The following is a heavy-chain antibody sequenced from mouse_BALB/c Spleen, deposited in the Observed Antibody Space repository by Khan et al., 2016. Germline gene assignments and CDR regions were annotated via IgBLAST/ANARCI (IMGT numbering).Heavy chain of an antibody. CDR3: ARMGTEDYFDY. V-gene: IGHV1-55*01. CDR1: GYTFSRYW. D-gene: IGHD4-1*01. Sequence: QVQLQQPGAELVKPGTSVKMSCKASGYTFSRYWMHWVKQRPGQGLEWIGDIYPGSDSPNHNEKFKSKATLTVDTSSSTAYMQLSSLTTEDSAVYYCARMGTEDYFDYWGQGTTLTVSA. J-gene: IGHJ2*01. CDR2: IYPGSDSP.